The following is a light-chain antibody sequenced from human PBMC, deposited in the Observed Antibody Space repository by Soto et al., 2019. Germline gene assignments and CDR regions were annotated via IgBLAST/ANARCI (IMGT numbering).Light chain of an antibody. CDR1: QSVLYSSNNKNY. Sequence: DIVMTQSPDSLAVSLGEGATINCKSSQSVLYSSNNKNYLAWYQQKPGQPPKLLIYWASTREYGVPDRFSGSGPGTDFTLTISSLQAEDVAVYYCQQYYDTSYTFGQGTKLEIK. CDR2: WAS. CDR3: QQYYDTSYT. V-gene: IGKV4-1*01. J-gene: IGKJ2*01.